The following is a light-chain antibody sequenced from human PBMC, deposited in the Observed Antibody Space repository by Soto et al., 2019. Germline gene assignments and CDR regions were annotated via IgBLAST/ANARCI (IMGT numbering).Light chain of an antibody. V-gene: IGLV2-23*01. CDR3: CSYAGGSTRYV. CDR2: EGS. J-gene: IGLJ1*01. CDR1: SNDVGTYNL. Sequence: QSVLTQPASVSGSPGQSITISCTGTSNDVGTYNLVSWYQQHPGKAPKIMIYEGSKRPSGVSYRFSGSKSGNTASLTISGLQAEDEADYYCCSYAGGSTRYVFGTGTKVTVL.